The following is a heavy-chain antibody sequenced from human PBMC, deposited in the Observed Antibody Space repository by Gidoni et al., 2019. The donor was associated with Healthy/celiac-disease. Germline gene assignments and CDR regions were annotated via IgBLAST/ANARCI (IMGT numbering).Heavy chain of an antibody. D-gene: IGHD6-13*01. Sequence: QVQLVQSGAEVQKPGSSVQASCKASGGTFSSYAISWVRQAPGQGLEWMGRIIPILGIANYAQKFQGRVTITADKSTSTAYMELSSLRSEDTAVYYCASTKYSSSWGNWYFDLWGRGTLVTVSS. V-gene: IGHV1-69*04. CDR2: IIPILGIA. CDR3: ASTKYSSSWGNWYFDL. CDR1: GGTFSSYA. J-gene: IGHJ2*01.